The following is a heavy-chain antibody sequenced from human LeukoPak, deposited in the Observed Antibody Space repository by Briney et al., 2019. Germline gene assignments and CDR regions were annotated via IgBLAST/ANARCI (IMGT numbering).Heavy chain of an antibody. V-gene: IGHV3-13*01. Sequence: GGSLRLSCTASGFTLGSHDMHWVRQIPEQGLECVSAVSSGFHAFFADSVQCRFTVSREDARNSLYLQMNSLRAGDTAVYYCVREARGYHYTYFDYWGQGTLVTVSS. D-gene: IGHD5-18*01. CDR1: GFTLGSHD. CDR2: VSSGFHA. CDR3: VREARGYHYTYFDY. J-gene: IGHJ4*02.